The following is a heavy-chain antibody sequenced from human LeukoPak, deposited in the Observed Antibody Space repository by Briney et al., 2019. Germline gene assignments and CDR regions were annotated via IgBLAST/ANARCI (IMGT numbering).Heavy chain of an antibody. V-gene: IGHV3-48*03. CDR3: ARAYSSSPVGTYYFDY. CDR2: ISSSGSTI. J-gene: IGHJ4*02. CDR1: GFTFSSYE. Sequence: PGGSLRLSCAASGFTFSSYEMNWVRQAPGKGLEWVSYISSSGSTIYYADSVKGRFTISRDNAKNSLYLQMNSLRAEDTAVYYCARAYSSSPVGTYYFDYWGQGTLVTVSS. D-gene: IGHD6-6*01.